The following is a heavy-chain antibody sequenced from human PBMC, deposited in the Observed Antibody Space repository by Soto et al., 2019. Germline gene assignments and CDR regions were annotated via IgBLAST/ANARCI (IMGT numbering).Heavy chain of an antibody. CDR1: GGSISSYY. CDR3: ARSSRSDTNWFDP. CDR2: IYYSGST. Sequence: PSETLSLTCTVSGGSISSYYWSWIRQPPGKGLEWIGYIYYSGSTNYNPSLKSRVTISVDTSTNQFSLKLSSVTGADTAVYYCARSSRSDTNWFDPWGQGTLVTVSS. D-gene: IGHD6-6*01. V-gene: IGHV4-59*01. J-gene: IGHJ5*02.